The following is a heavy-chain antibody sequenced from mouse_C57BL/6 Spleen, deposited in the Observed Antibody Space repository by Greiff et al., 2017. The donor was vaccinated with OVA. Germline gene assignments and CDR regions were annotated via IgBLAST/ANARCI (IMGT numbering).Heavy chain of an antibody. CDR2: IYPRGGST. V-gene: IGHV1-78*01. CDR1: GYTFTDHT. D-gene: IGHD2-3*01. CDR3: ARRDDGYYLYYFDY. J-gene: IGHJ2*01. Sequence: VQLQQSDAELVKPGASVKISCKVSGYTFTDHTIHWMKQRPEQGLEWIGYIYPRGGSTKYNEKFKGKATLTADKSYSTAYMQLNSLTSEDSAVYVCARRDDGYYLYYFDYWGQGTTLTVSS.